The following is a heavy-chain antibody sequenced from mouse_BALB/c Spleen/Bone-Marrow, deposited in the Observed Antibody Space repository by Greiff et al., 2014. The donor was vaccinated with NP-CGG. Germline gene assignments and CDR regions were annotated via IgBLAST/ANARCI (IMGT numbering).Heavy chain of an antibody. V-gene: IGHV14-3*02. CDR2: IDPANGNT. D-gene: IGHD1-1*01. Sequence: DVHLVESGAELVKPGATVKLSCTASGFNIKDTYMHWVKQRPEQGLEWIGRIDPANGNTKYDPKFQGKATITADTSSNTAYLQLSSLTSEDTAVYYGAAYYYGSSSGFAYWGQGTLVTVSA. CDR1: GFNIKDTY. J-gene: IGHJ3*01. CDR3: AAYYYGSSSGFAY.